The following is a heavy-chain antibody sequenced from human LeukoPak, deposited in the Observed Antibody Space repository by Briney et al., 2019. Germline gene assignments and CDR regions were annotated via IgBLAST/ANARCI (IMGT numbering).Heavy chain of an antibody. CDR1: GYTFTSYY. CDR2: INPSGGST. CDR3: ARESTPYYFDY. Sequence: ASVKVSCKASGYTFTSYYMHWVRQAPGQGLEWMGIINPSGGSTSYAQKFQVRVTMTRDTSTSTVYMELSSLRDEDTAVYYCARESTPYYFDYWGQGTLVTVSS. J-gene: IGHJ4*02. V-gene: IGHV1-46*01.